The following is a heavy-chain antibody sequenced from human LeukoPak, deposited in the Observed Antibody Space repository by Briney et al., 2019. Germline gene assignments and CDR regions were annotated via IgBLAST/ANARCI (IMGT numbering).Heavy chain of an antibody. Sequence: ASVKVSCKASGYTFTGYYMHWVRQAPGQRPEWMGWINAGNGNTKYSQKFQGRVTITRDTSASTAYMELNSLRSEDTAVYYCARPGGSYGSRSFDYWGQGTLVTVSS. D-gene: IGHD1-26*01. CDR2: INAGNGNT. V-gene: IGHV1-3*01. CDR1: GYTFTGYY. CDR3: ARPGGSYGSRSFDY. J-gene: IGHJ4*02.